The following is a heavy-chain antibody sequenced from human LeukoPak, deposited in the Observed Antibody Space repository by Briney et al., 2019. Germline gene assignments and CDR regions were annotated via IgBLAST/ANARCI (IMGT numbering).Heavy chain of an antibody. V-gene: IGHV3-21*01. Sequence: PGGSLRLSCEASGFTFSSYSMNWVRQAPGKGLEWVSSISSSSGYIYYADSVKGRFTISRDNAKKSLYLQMNSLRAEDTAVYYCARARLTDYVWGRRTFDIWGQGTMVTISS. CDR3: ARARLTDYVWGRRTFDI. D-gene: IGHD3-16*01. J-gene: IGHJ3*02. CDR1: GFTFSSYS. CDR2: ISSSSGYI.